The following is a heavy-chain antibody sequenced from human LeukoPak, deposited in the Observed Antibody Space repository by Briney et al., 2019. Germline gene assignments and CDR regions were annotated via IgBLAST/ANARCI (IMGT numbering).Heavy chain of an antibody. V-gene: IGHV1-69*04. CDR3: ARHGRDEGQNPLIITI. D-gene: IGHD3-3*01. CDR1: GGTFNTYA. J-gene: IGHJ4*02. Sequence: SVKVSCKASGGTFNTYAITWVRQAPGQGLEWMGRIIPILDAADSAQKFQGRLTISADKSTSTVYMELSSLRSEDTAIYYCARHGRDEGQNPLIITIWGQGTLVTVSS. CDR2: IIPILDAA.